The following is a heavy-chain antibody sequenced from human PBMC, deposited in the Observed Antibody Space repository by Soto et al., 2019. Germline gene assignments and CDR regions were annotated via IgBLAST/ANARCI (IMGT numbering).Heavy chain of an antibody. CDR3: ARDRIAVAAQVGEQYFQH. J-gene: IGHJ1*01. V-gene: IGHV1-69*01. CDR1: GFTFSSYA. D-gene: IGHD6-19*01. CDR2: IIPIFGTA. Sequence: QVQLVESGGGVVQPGRSLRLSCAASGFTFSSYAISWVRQAPGQGLEWMGGIIPIFGTANYAQKFQGRVTITADESTSTAYMELSSLRSEDTAVYYCARDRIAVAAQVGEQYFQHWGQGTLVTVSS.